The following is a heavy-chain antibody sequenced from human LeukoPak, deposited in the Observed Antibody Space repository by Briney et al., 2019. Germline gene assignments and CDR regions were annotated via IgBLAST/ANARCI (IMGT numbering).Heavy chain of an antibody. CDR3: ARGGSHYDVFDI. V-gene: IGHV4-59*01. CDR1: GDSINGYY. D-gene: IGHD1-26*01. CDR2: IYYSGST. Sequence: SETLSLTCTVSGDSINGYYWSWIRQPPGKGLEWIAYIYYSGSTNYNPSLKSRVTISVDTSKNQFSLKLSSLTAADTAVYYCARGGSHYDVFDIWGQGTMVTVSS. J-gene: IGHJ3*02.